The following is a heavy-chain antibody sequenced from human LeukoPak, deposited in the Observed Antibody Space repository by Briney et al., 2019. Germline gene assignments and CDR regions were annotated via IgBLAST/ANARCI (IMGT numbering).Heavy chain of an antibody. CDR2: ISSNGGST. Sequence: GGSLRLSCAASGFTFSSYEMSWVRQAPGKGLEYVSAISSNGGSTYYANSVKGRFTISRDNSKNTLHLQMGSLRAEDMAVYYCARRGSSGWDDYWGQGTLVTVSS. D-gene: IGHD6-19*01. J-gene: IGHJ4*02. CDR3: ARRGSSGWDDY. CDR1: GFTFSSYE. V-gene: IGHV3-64*01.